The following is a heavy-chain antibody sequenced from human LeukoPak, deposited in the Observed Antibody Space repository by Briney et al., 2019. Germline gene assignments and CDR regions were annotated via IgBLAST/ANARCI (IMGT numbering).Heavy chain of an antibody. Sequence: ASVKVSCKASGYTFTGYYMHWVRQAPGQGLEWMGWINPNSGGTNYAQKLQGRVTMTTDTSTSTAYMELRSLRSDDTAVYYCARVGMRIAAAGLDYWGQGTLVTVSS. J-gene: IGHJ4*02. D-gene: IGHD6-13*01. CDR3: ARVGMRIAAAGLDY. CDR1: GYTFTGYY. CDR2: INPNSGGT. V-gene: IGHV1-2*02.